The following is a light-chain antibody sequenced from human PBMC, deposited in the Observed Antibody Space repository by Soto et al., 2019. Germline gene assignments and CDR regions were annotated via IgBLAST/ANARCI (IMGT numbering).Light chain of an antibody. Sequence: EIAMTQSPATLSVSPGERATLSCRASQSVNSNLAWYQQKPGQAPRLLIYGASTRATGFPATFSGSGSGTEFTLTISSLQSEDFAVYYCQHYNNWPRTFGQGTKVGLK. J-gene: IGKJ1*01. CDR1: QSVNSN. V-gene: IGKV3-15*01. CDR3: QHYNNWPRT. CDR2: GAS.